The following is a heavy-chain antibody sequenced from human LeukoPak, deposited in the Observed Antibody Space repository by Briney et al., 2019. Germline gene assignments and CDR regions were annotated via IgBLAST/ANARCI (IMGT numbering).Heavy chain of an antibody. CDR3: ARDWIGSGSYYNWFDP. Sequence: ASVKVSCKASGYTFTSYGISWVRQAPEQGLEWMGWISAYNGNTNYAQKLQGRVTMTTDTSTSTAYMELRSLRSDDTAVYYCARDWIGSGSYYNWFDPWGQGTLVTVSS. CDR1: GYTFTSYG. J-gene: IGHJ5*02. D-gene: IGHD1-26*01. V-gene: IGHV1-18*01. CDR2: ISAYNGNT.